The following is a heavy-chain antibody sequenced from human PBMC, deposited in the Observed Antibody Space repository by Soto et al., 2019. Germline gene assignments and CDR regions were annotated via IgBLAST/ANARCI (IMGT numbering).Heavy chain of an antibody. J-gene: IGHJ4*02. CDR3: ARTYYDFWSGYLFDY. V-gene: IGHV5-51*01. CDR1: GYSFTSYW. CDR2: IYPGDSDT. D-gene: IGHD3-3*01. Sequence: PGESLKISCKGSGYSFTSYWIGWVRQMPGKVLEWMGIIYPGDSDTRYSPSFQGQVTISADKSISTAYLQWSSLKASDTAMYYCARTYYDFWSGYLFDYWGQGXLVTVYS.